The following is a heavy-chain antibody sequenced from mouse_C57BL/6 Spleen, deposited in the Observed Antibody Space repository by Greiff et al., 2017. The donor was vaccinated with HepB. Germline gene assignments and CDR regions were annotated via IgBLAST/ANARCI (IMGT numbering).Heavy chain of an antibody. J-gene: IGHJ4*01. CDR3: ARQLWYPSSYAMDY. D-gene: IGHD2-1*01. Sequence: QVQLQQSGPGLVAPSQSLSITCTVSGFSLTSYGVHWVRQPPGKGLEWLVVIWSDGSTTYNSALKSRLSISKDNSKSQVFLKMNSLQTDDTAMYYCARQLWYPSSYAMDYWGQGTSVTVSS. V-gene: IGHV2-6-1*01. CDR2: IWSDGST. CDR1: GFSLTSYG.